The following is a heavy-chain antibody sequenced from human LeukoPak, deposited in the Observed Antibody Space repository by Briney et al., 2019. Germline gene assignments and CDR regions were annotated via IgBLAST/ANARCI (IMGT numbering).Heavy chain of an antibody. CDR1: GGSISSSSYY. Sequence: SETLSLTCTVSGGSISSSSYYWGWIRQPPGKGLEWIGSIYYSGSTYYNPSLKSRVTISVDTSKNQFSLKLSSVTAADTAVYYCARNQPLQGYYYYGMDVWGQGTTVTVSS. J-gene: IGHJ6*02. CDR3: ARNQPLQGYYYYGMDV. CDR2: IYYSGST. D-gene: IGHD2-2*01. V-gene: IGHV4-39*07.